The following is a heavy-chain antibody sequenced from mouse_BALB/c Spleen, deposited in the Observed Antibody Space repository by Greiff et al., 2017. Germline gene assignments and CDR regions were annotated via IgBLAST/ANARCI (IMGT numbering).Heavy chain of an antibody. CDR3: ARGIVRRAMDY. Sequence: EVQGVESGGGLVQPGGSRKLSCAASGFTFSDYGMAWVRQAPGKGPEWVAFVSNLAYSIYYADTVTGRFTISRENAKNTLYLEMSSLRSEDTAMYYCARGIVRRAMDYWGQGTSVTVSS. CDR1: GFTFSDYG. V-gene: IGHV5-15*02. CDR2: VSNLAYSI. J-gene: IGHJ4*01. D-gene: IGHD2-14*01.